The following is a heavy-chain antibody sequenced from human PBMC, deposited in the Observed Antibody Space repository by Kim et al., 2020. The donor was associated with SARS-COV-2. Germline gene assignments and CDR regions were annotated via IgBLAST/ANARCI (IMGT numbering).Heavy chain of an antibody. J-gene: IGHJ6*02. CDR2: IYYSGST. V-gene: IGHV4-59*13. CDR1: GGSISSYY. CDR3: ARDERYYYYGMDV. D-gene: IGHD1-1*01. Sequence: SETLSLTCTVSGGSISSYYWSWIRQPPGKGLEWIGYIYYSGSTNYNPSLKSRVTISVDTSKNQFSLKLSSVTAADTAVYYCARDERYYYYGMDVWGQGTTVTVSS.